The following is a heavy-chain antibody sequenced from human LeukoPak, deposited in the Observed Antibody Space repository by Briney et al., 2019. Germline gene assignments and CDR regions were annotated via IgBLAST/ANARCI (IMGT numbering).Heavy chain of an antibody. CDR1: GLAFDTFW. J-gene: IGHJ6*03. CDR3: ARVGSYMDV. CDR2: ININGTFS. Sequence: GGSLRLSCVTYGLAFDTFWMHWVRQAPGKGLMWVARININGTFSTYTDSVQGRFTVFRDNAKKTLYLQMNSLRAEDTAVYYCARVGSYMDVWGKGTTVTVSS. D-gene: IGHD1-26*01. V-gene: IGHV3-74*03.